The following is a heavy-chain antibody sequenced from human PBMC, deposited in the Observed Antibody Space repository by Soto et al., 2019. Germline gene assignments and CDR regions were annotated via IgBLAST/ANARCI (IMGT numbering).Heavy chain of an antibody. CDR1: GGSISSGGYS. CDR2: IYHSGST. D-gene: IGHD6-6*01. J-gene: IGHJ6*02. Sequence: SETLSLTCAVSGGSISSGGYSWSWIRQPPGKGLEWIGYIYHSGSTYYNPSLESRVTISVDRSKNQFSLKLSSVTAADTAVYYCARGWGAARPGYYYGMDVWGQGTTVTVSS. CDR3: ARGWGAARPGYYYGMDV. V-gene: IGHV4-30-2*01.